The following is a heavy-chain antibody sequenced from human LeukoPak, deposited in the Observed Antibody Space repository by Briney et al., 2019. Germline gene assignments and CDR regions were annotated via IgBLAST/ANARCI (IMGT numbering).Heavy chain of an antibody. CDR1: GFTFDDYA. J-gene: IGHJ4*02. V-gene: IGHV3-9*01. CDR2: ISYNSGSI. CDR3: AKEPGPGGTYYFDY. D-gene: IGHD3-16*01. Sequence: AGGSLRLSCAASGFTFDDYAMHWVRQAPGKGLEWVSGISYNSGSIGYADSVKGRFTISRDNAKNSLYLQMNSLRAEDTALYFCAKEPGPGGTYYFDYWGQGTLVTVSS.